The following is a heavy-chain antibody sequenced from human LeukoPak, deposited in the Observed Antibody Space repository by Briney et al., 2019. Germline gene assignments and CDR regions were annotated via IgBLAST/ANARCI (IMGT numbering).Heavy chain of an antibody. CDR1: GYTFTGYY. CDR3: AGVKGSSWYGLGY. CDR2: INPNSGGT. V-gene: IGHV1-2*04. Sequence: GASVKVSCKASGYTFTGYYMHWVRQAPGQGLEWMGWINPNSGGTNYAQKFQGWVTMTRDTSISTAYMELSRLRSDDTAVYYCAGVKGSSWYGLGYWGQGTLVTVSS. J-gene: IGHJ4*02. D-gene: IGHD6-13*01.